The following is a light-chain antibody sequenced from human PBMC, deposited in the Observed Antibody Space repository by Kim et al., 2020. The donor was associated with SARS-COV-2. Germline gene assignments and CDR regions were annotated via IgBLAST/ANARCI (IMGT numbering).Light chain of an antibody. CDR2: EDD. CDR1: RGSIDDNY. CDR3: QSYNRSNVV. Sequence: GKAVTHPGTRSRGSIDDNYVQWYQQRPGGVPTAVIYEDDQRPSGVSDRFSGSIDNSSNSASLTISGLKTEDEADYYCQSYNRSNVVFGGGTQLTVL. J-gene: IGLJ2*01. V-gene: IGLV6-57*03.